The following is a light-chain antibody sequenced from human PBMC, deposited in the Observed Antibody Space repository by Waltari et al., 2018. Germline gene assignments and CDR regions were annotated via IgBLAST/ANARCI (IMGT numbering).Light chain of an antibody. V-gene: IGKV1-39*01. Sequence: DIQLTQSPSSLSASVGDRVTNICRSSHNIDNYLNWYQQKAGKAPKLLIYAASNLQGGVYSRFSGSGSGTEFTLSISHLQPEDFATYYCQQTFSTPPQMYTFGQGTKLDIK. J-gene: IGKJ2*01. CDR2: AAS. CDR1: HNIDNY. CDR3: QQTFSTPPQMYT.